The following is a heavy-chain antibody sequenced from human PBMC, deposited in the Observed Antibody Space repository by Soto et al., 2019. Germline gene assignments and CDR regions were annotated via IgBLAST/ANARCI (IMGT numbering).Heavy chain of an antibody. CDR3: ARSPTTMFQPLDY. J-gene: IGHJ4*02. Sequence: GASVKVSCKASGYTFTDFYIHWVRQTPGQGLEWMAWISPYSGGSNYAQRFQGSVTVTRDMSISTAYMELSRLTSDDTAVYFCARSPTTMFQPLDYWGPGTLVTVSS. D-gene: IGHD3-10*02. CDR1: GYTFTDFY. CDR2: ISPYSGGS. V-gene: IGHV1-2*02.